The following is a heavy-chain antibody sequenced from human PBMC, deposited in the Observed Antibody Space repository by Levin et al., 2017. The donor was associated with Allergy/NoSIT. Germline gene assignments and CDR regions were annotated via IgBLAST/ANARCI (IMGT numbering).Heavy chain of an antibody. Sequence: SVKVSCKASGGTFSRYAINWVRQAPGQGLEWMGGIIPMFGKANYAQKFDGRVTISADKSTTTAYMELSSLSSDDTAIYYCTRASVTAVQFDYYCGMDVWGQGTTVTVPS. CDR1: GGTFSRYA. CDR2: IIPMFGKA. J-gene: IGHJ6*02. CDR3: TRASVTAVQFDYYCGMDV. V-gene: IGHV1-69*06. D-gene: IGHD5-18*01.